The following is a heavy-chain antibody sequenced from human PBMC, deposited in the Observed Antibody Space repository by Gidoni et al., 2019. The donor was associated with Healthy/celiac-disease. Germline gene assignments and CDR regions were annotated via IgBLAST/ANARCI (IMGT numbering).Heavy chain of an antibody. CDR3: ARDRNDFWSGYYTGYYFDY. CDR2: ISYDGSNK. Sequence: QVQLVESGGGVVQPGRSLRLACAASGFTFSSYAMHWVRQAPGKGLGWVAVISYDGSNKYYADSVKGRFTISRDNSKNTLYLQMNSLRAEDTAVYYCARDRNDFWSGYYTGYYFDYWGQGTLVTVSS. V-gene: IGHV3-30-3*01. D-gene: IGHD3-3*01. CDR1: GFTFSSYA. J-gene: IGHJ4*02.